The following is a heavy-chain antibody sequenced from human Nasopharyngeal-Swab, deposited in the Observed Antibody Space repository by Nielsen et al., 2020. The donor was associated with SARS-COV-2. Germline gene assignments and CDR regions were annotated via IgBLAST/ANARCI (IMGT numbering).Heavy chain of an antibody. V-gene: IGHV3-11*04. CDR3: VRAAVGDVTGWFDP. D-gene: IGHD1-26*01. Sequence: GESLKISCAASGFTFSDYYMSWIRQAPGKGLEWVSYISSSGNTIYYADSVKGRFTISRDNSKNTLYLQMNSLRGDDTAVYYCVRAAVGDVTGWFDPWGQGTLVTVSS. CDR1: GFTFSDYY. CDR2: ISSSGNTI. J-gene: IGHJ5*02.